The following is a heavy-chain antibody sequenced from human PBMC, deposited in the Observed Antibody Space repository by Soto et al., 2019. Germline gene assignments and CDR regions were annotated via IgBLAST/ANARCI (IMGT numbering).Heavy chain of an antibody. CDR2: INPSGGST. CDR1: GYTFTSYY. J-gene: IGHJ4*02. CDR3: ARGGGWLHPYFDY. V-gene: IGHV1-46*01. Sequence: QVQLVQSGAEVKKPGASVKVSCKASGYTFTSYYMHWVRQAPGQGLEWMGIINPSGGSTSYAQKFQGRVTRTRDTSTSKVYMELSSLRAEDTAVYYCARGGGWLHPYFDYWGQGTLVTVSS. D-gene: IGHD5-12*01.